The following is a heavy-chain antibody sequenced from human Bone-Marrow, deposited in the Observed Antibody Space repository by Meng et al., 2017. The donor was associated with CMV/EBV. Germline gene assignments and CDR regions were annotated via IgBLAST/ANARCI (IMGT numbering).Heavy chain of an antibody. CDR1: GGSFSGYY. D-gene: IGHD3-3*01. CDR3: ARTWYYYDFWSGYLYYYGMDV. J-gene: IGHJ6*02. Sequence: GSLRLSCAVYGGSFSGYYWSWIRQPPGKGLEWIGEINHSGSTNYNPSLKSRVTISVDTSKNQFSLKLSSVTAADTAVYYCARTWYYYDFWSGYLYYYGMDVWGQGTTVTASS. CDR2: INHSGST. V-gene: IGHV4-34*01.